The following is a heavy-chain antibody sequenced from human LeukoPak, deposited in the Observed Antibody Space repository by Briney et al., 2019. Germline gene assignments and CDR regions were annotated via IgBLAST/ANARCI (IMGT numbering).Heavy chain of an antibody. CDR1: GGTFSSYA. CDR2: IIPIFGTA. Sequence: ASVKVSCKASGGTFSSYAMSWVRQAPGQGLEWMGGIIPIFGTANYAQKFQGRVTITTDESTSTAYMELSSLRSEDTAVYYCARVTQYYYDSSGYYPAPYYYYMDVWGKGTTVTVSS. V-gene: IGHV1-69*05. D-gene: IGHD3-22*01. J-gene: IGHJ6*03. CDR3: ARVTQYYYDSSGYYPAPYYYYMDV.